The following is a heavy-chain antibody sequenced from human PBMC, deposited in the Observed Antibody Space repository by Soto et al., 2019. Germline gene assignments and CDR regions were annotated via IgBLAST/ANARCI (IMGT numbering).Heavy chain of an antibody. CDR1: GYRFTDYW. D-gene: IGHD3-3*01. CDR2: FYPDDSDS. Sequence: GESLKISCQVSGYRFTDYWIGWVRQIPGKGLEWMGIFYPDDSDSRYNPSFQGQVTFSADKSSTTAYVQWSSLKASDSAMYYCARFGGPGLSHNWFDNWGQGTLVTVSS. J-gene: IGHJ5*02. CDR3: ARFGGPGLSHNWFDN. V-gene: IGHV5-51*01.